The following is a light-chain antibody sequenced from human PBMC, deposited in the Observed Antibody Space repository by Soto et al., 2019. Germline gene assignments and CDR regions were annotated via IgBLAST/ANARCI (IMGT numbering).Light chain of an antibody. CDR1: QSVSSSY. CDR2: ATS. J-gene: IGKJ3*01. Sequence: EIVLTQSPGTLSLSPGERATLSCRASQSVSSSYLAWCQQKPGQAPNLLIYATSSRATGIPDRFSGRGSGTDFTLTIVRLEADDFAVYYCHQYESSPHTFGPGTKVDIK. CDR3: HQYESSPHT. V-gene: IGKV3-20*01.